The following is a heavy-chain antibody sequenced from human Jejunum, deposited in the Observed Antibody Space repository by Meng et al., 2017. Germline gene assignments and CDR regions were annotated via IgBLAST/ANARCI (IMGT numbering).Heavy chain of an antibody. J-gene: IGHJ4*02. CDR3: ARGRVVVVGTPSDY. CDR2: ISSTSS. V-gene: IGHV3-21*01. Sequence: DVQLVESGGGPVQPGWSLRLSCAGSGFSFSSYSMHWVRQAPGKGLEWVSSISSTSSYADSVKGRFTISRDNAENSLYLQMNSLRAEETAVYYCARGRVVVVGTPSDYWGQGTLVTVSS. CDR1: GFSFSSYS. D-gene: IGHD2-15*01.